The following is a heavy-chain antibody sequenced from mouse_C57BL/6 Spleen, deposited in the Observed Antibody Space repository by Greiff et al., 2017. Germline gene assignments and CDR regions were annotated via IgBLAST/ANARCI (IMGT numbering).Heavy chain of an antibody. D-gene: IGHD1-1*01. V-gene: IGHV5-12*01. Sequence: DVMLVESGGGLVQPGGSLKLSCAASGFTFSDYYMYWVRQTPEKRLEWVAYISNGGGSTYYPDTVKGRFTISRDNAKNTLYLQMSRLKSEDTAMYYCARHPSSYGAMDYWGQGTSVTVSS. CDR3: ARHPSSYGAMDY. CDR1: GFTFSDYY. J-gene: IGHJ4*01. CDR2: ISNGGGST.